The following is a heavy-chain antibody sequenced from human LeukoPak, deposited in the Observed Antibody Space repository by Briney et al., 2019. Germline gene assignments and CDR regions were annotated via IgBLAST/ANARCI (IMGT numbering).Heavy chain of an antibody. D-gene: IGHD4-17*01. CDR2: ISSSSSYI. Sequence: GGSLRLSCAASGFTFSSYSMNWVRQAPGKGLEWVSSISSSSSYIYYADSVKGRFTISRDNAKNSLYLQMNSLRAEDTAVYYCARDRYPKILYAEPSPPTVTIGVGRFDPWGQGTLVTVSS. CDR3: ARDRYPKILYAEPSPPTVTIGVGRFDP. CDR1: GFTFSSYS. J-gene: IGHJ5*02. V-gene: IGHV3-21*01.